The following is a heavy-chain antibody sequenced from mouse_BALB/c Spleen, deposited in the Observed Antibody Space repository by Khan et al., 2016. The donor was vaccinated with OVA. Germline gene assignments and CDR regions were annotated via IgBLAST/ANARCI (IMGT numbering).Heavy chain of an antibody. CDR1: GYSITSDFA. V-gene: IGHV3-2*02. D-gene: IGHD2-2*01. CDR2: ISFSGST. J-gene: IGHJ4*01. CDR3: TRSVYYAYAYAMDY. Sequence: EVQLQESGPGLVKPSQSLSLTCTVTGYSITSDFAWNWVRQFPGNKLEWMGYISFSGSTSYDPSLKSRLSITRDTSKNQFFLQLSSVTTEDTATYYCTRSVYYAYAYAMDYWGQGTSVTGSS.